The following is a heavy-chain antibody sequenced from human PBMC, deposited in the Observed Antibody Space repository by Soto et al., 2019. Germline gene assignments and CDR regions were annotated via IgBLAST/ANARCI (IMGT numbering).Heavy chain of an antibody. CDR3: ARHGYYDILTGYSNHYYYYYMDV. Sequence: GGSLRLSCAASGFTFSSYSMNWVRQAPGKGLEWVSYISSISSTISYPDPVKGRFTNSRDNAKNSLYLQMNSLRAEDTAVYYCARHGYYDILTGYSNHYYYYYMDVWGKGTTVTVSS. CDR1: GFTFSSYS. J-gene: IGHJ6*03. V-gene: IGHV3-48*01. D-gene: IGHD3-9*01. CDR2: ISSISSTI.